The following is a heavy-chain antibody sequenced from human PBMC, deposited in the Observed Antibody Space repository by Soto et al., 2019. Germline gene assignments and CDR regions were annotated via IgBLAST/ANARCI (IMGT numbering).Heavy chain of an antibody. V-gene: IGHV3-11*01. Sequence: QVQLVESGGGLVKPGGSLRLSCAASGFTFSDYYMSWIRQAPGKGLEWVSYISSSGSSIYYADSVKGRFTISRDNAKNSLYRKMNSLRAEDTAVYYCARVDMNILVVTAINYWGQGTLVTVSS. D-gene: IGHD2-21*02. CDR2: ISSSGSSI. CDR3: ARVDMNILVVTAINY. J-gene: IGHJ4*02. CDR1: GFTFSDYY.